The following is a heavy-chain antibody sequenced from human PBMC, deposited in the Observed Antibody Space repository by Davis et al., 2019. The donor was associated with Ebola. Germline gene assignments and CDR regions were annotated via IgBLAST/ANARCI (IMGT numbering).Heavy chain of an antibody. D-gene: IGHD3-16*01. Sequence: GESLKISCAASGYTFTSYAMHWVRQAPGQRLEWMGWINAGNGNTKYSQKFQGRVTITRDTSASTAYMELSSLRSEDTAVYYCARSSVGDYYYYYYMDVWGKGTTVTVSS. CDR3: ARSSVGDYYYYYYMDV. V-gene: IGHV1-3*01. CDR1: GYTFTSYA. CDR2: INAGNGNT. J-gene: IGHJ6*03.